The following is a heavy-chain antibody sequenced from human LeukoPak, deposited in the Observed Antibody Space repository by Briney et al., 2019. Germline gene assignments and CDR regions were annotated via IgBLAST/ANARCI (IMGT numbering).Heavy chain of an antibody. V-gene: IGHV3-21*01. CDR2: ISSTSSYL. J-gene: IGHJ5*02. Sequence: GGSLRLSCAASGFTFSRYSMNWVRQTPGKGLEWVSSISSTSSYLFYADSVKGRFTISRDNAKNSLYLQMNSLRAEDTAVYYCAKDLDIVIVPASWFDPWGQGTLVTVSS. D-gene: IGHD2-2*03. CDR3: AKDLDIVIVPASWFDP. CDR1: GFTFSRYS.